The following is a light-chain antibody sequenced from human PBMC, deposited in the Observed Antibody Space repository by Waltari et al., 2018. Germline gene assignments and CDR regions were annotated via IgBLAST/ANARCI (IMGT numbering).Light chain of an antibody. CDR2: WAS. V-gene: IGKV4-1*01. J-gene: IGKJ2*01. CDR1: QTLLYTSNNKNY. CDR3: QQYFSSPYT. Sequence: DIVMTQSPDSLAVSLGERATINCKSSQTLLYTSNNKNYLTWYQQKSGQPPKVLIFWASTRESGVAERFNGSGSVTYFTLTINSLQPEDVAVYFCQQYFSSPYTFGQGTKLEIK.